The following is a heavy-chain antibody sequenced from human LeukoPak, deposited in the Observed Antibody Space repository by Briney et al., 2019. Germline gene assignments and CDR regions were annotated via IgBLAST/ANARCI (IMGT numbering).Heavy chain of an antibody. Sequence: PGGSLRLSCAASAFTFSDYYMRWIRQAPGRGLEWVSYITSSSYTSYADSVKGRFTISRDNARNSLYLQMNSLTAEDTAVYYCARTSNWYYFDFWGQGTLVTVSS. J-gene: IGHJ4*02. CDR2: ITSSSYT. CDR3: ARTSNWYYFDF. V-gene: IGHV3-11*03. CDR1: AFTFSDYY. D-gene: IGHD7-27*01.